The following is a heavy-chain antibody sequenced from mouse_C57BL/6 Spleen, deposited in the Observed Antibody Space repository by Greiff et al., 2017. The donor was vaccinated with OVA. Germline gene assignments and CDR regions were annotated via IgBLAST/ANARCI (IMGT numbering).Heavy chain of an antibody. CDR1: GFTFSSYA. D-gene: IGHD1-1*01. CDR3: TREISYYGSRCDV. J-gene: IGHJ1*03. Sequence: EVQRVESGEGLVKPGGSLKLSCAASGFTFSSYAMSWVRQTPEKRLEWVAYISSGGDYIYYADTVKGRFTISRDNARNTLYLQMSSLKSEDTAMYYCTREISYYGSRCDVWGTGTTVTVSS. CDR2: ISSGGDYI. V-gene: IGHV5-9-1*02.